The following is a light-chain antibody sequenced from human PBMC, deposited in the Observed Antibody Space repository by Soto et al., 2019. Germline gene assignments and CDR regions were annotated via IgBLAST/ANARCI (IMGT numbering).Light chain of an antibody. J-gene: IGKJ1*01. CDR2: GAT. V-gene: IGKV1-39*01. CDR3: QQSYRTPRT. CDR1: QSIDSY. Sequence: IQMTQSPSSLSASVGDRVTITCRASQSIDSYLNWYQQKPGHAPKLLIFGATSLQSGVPSRFSGSGFGTDFSLTISSLQPDDIASYYCQQSYRTPRTFGQGTKVEIK.